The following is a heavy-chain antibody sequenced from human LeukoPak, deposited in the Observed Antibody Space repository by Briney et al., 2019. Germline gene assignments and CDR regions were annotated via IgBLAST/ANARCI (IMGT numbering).Heavy chain of an antibody. CDR3: ARDEGSGEWELLFAFDI. CDR2: INPNSGGT. J-gene: IGHJ3*02. D-gene: IGHD1-26*01. CDR1: GYTFTGYY. V-gene: IGHV1-2*02. Sequence: EASVKVSCKASGYTFTGYYMHWVRQAPGQGLEWMGWINPNSGGTNYAQKFQGGVTMTRDTSISTAYMELSRLRSDDTAMYYCARDEGSGEWELLFAFDIWGQGTMVTVSS.